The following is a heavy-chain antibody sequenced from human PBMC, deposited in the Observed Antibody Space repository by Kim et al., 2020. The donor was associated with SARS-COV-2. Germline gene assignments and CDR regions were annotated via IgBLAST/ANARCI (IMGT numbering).Heavy chain of an antibody. CDR3: AREGTTVVTPDHYFDY. D-gene: IGHD4-17*01. Sequence: GGSLRLSCAASGFTFSSYSMNWVRQAPGKGLEWVSYISSSSSTIYYADSVKGRFTISRDNAKNSLYLQMNSLRDEDTAVYYCAREGTTVVTPDHYFDYWGQGTLVTVSS. CDR1: GFTFSSYS. CDR2: ISSSSSTI. J-gene: IGHJ4*02. V-gene: IGHV3-48*02.